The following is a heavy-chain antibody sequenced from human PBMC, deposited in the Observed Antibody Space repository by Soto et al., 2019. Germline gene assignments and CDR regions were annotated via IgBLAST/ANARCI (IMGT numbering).Heavy chain of an antibody. V-gene: IGHV3-21*01. J-gene: IGHJ4*02. CDR3: ARDGGDPTFDY. D-gene: IGHD4-17*01. CDR1: GFTFSSYS. Sequence: PGGSLRLSCAASGFTFSSYSMNWVRQAPGKGLEWVSSISSSSSYIYYADSVKGRITISRDNAKNLLYLQMNSLRAEDTAVYYCARDGGDPTFDYWGQGTLVTVSS. CDR2: ISSSSSYI.